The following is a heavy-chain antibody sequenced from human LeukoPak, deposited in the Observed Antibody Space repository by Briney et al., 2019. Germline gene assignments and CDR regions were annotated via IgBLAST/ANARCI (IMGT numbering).Heavy chain of an antibody. J-gene: IGHJ4*02. CDR3: ARDMPSFGVVITHFDY. Sequence: ASVKVSCKASGYTFSGYYIHWVRQAPGQGLEWMGWINPNSGGTNYAQKFQGRVTMTRDTSISTAYMELSRLRSDDTAVYYCARDMPSFGVVITHFDYWGQGTLVTVSS. D-gene: IGHD3-3*01. V-gene: IGHV1-2*02. CDR2: INPNSGGT. CDR1: GYTFSGYY.